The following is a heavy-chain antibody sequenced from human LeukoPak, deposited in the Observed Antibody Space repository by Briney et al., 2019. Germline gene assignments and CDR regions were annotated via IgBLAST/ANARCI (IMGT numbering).Heavy chain of an antibody. Sequence: ASVKVSCKASGGTFSSYAISWVRQAPGQGLEWMGGIIPIFGTANYAQKFQGRVTITTDESTSTAYMELSSLRSEDTAVYYCARDSENYYDSSGYSAYWGQGTLVTVSS. CDR2: IIPIFGTA. CDR3: ARDSENYYDSSGYSAY. V-gene: IGHV1-69*05. CDR1: GGTFSSYA. D-gene: IGHD3-22*01. J-gene: IGHJ4*02.